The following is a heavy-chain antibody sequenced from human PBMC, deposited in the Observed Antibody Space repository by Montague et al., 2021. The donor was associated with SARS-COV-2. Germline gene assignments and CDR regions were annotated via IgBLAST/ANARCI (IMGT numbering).Heavy chain of an antibody. Sequence: SETLSLTCTVSGGSISSYYWSWIRQPPGKGLEWIGYIYHSGSTNYNPSLKSRVTISVDTSKNQFSLKVTSVTAADTAVYYCARRLGGSGWLDYWGQGTLVTVSS. CDR2: IYHSGST. CDR1: GGSISSYY. CDR3: ARRLGGSGWLDY. J-gene: IGHJ4*02. D-gene: IGHD6-25*01. V-gene: IGHV4-59*08.